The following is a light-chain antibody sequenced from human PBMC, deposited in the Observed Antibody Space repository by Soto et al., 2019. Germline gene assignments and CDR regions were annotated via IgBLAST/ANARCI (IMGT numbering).Light chain of an antibody. V-gene: IGKV3-15*01. CDR1: QSVSSN. Sequence: EIVMTQSPATLSVSPGERATLSCRASQSVSSNLAWYQQKPGQAPRLLIYGASTRATGIPARFSGSGSGTEFTLTISSLQSEDFAVYYCQQYNNWTSPWTFGQGTKVEIK. CDR3: QQYNNWTSPWT. J-gene: IGKJ1*01. CDR2: GAS.